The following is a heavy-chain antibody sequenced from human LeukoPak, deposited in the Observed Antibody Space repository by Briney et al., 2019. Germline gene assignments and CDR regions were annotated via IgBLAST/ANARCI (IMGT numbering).Heavy chain of an antibody. CDR2: ISRTSEAI. D-gene: IGHD3-10*01. J-gene: IGHJ6*03. CDR1: GFTFSSYS. V-gene: IGHV3-21*01. Sequence: GGSLRLSCAASGFTFSSYSMTWVRQAPGQGLEWISIISRTSEAIFYADSLKGRFTISRDNAKNSLYLQMNGLGDEDTAVYYCARGRLTMVRGVLNSYYYYYMDVWGKGTTVTISS. CDR3: ARGRLTMVRGVLNSYYYYYMDV.